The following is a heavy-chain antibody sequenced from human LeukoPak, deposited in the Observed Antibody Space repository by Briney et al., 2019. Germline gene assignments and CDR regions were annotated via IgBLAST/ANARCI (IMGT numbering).Heavy chain of an antibody. CDR2: ISSSSSYI. CDR1: GFTFSSYS. Sequence: GGSLRLSCAASGFTFSSYSMNWVRQAPGKGLEWVSSISSSSSYIYYADSVKGRFTISRDNAKNSLYLQMNSLRAEDTAVYYCARVRQLEDAFDIWGQGTMVTVSS. V-gene: IGHV3-21*01. D-gene: IGHD1-1*01. J-gene: IGHJ3*02. CDR3: ARVRQLEDAFDI.